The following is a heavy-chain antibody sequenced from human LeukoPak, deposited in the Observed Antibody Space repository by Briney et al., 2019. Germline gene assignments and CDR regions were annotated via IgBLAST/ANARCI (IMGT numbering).Heavy chain of an antibody. CDR1: GYTFTGYY. V-gene: IGHV1-2*02. CDR2: INPNSGGT. CDR3: AREVPGEGSSWYDY. Sequence: ASVKVSCKASGYTFTGYYMHWVRQAPGQGLEWMGWINPNSGGTNYAQKFQGRVTMTRDTSISTAYMELSRLRSDDTAVYYCAREVPGEGSSWYDYWGQGTLVTVSS. J-gene: IGHJ4*02. D-gene: IGHD6-13*01.